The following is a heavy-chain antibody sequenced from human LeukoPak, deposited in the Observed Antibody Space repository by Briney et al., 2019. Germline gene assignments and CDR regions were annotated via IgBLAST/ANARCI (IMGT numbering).Heavy chain of an antibody. CDR3: AKGRYCSGGSCYLNFDY. CDR1: GFTFSSYA. Sequence: GGSLRLSCAASGFTFSSYAMSWVRQAPGKGLEWVSAISGSGGSTYYADSVKGRFTISRDNSKNTLYLQMNSLRAEDTAVYYCAKGRYCSGGSCYLNFDYWGQGTPVTVSS. J-gene: IGHJ4*02. CDR2: ISGSGGST. D-gene: IGHD2-15*01. V-gene: IGHV3-23*01.